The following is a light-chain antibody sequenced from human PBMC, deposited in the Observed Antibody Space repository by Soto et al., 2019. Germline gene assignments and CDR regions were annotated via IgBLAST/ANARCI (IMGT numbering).Light chain of an antibody. CDR1: QSVSTRS. Sequence: EIVLTQSPGTLSLSPGERTNLYCRASQSVSTRSLAWYQQKPVQAPRLLISGASSRAADIADRFSGSGSGTDFTLTINRLEPEDFAGDYCHPYDSSPRTFGKGTKVE. J-gene: IGKJ1*01. V-gene: IGKV3-20*01. CDR3: HPYDSSPRT. CDR2: GAS.